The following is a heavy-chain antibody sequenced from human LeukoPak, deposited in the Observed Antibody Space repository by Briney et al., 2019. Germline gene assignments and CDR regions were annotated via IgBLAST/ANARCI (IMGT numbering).Heavy chain of an antibody. D-gene: IGHD6-19*01. CDR1: GGTFSTYA. V-gene: IGHV1-69*05. Sequence: ASVKVSCKASGGTFSTYAISWVRQAPGQGLEWMGGIIPIFGTANYAQKFQGRVTITTDESTSTAYMELSSLRSEDTAVYYCARGVREWLGDYYYYYMDVWGKGTTVTVSS. CDR3: ARGVREWLGDYYYYYMDV. CDR2: IIPIFGTA. J-gene: IGHJ6*03.